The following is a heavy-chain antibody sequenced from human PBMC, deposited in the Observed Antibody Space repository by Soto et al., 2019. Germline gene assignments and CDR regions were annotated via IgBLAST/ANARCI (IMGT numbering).Heavy chain of an antibody. CDR3: ARDKRIVVTGTLDH. V-gene: IGHV3-23*01. CDR1: GFTFNVYA. D-gene: IGHD2-21*02. Sequence: PGGSLRLSCATSGFTFNVYAMSWVRQAPGKGLEWISGISGTGGRTYYADSVKGRFTISRDSSRSTLSLQMNTLRVEDTAVYYCARDKRIVVTGTLDHWGQGTLVTVSS. J-gene: IGHJ4*02. CDR2: ISGTGGRT.